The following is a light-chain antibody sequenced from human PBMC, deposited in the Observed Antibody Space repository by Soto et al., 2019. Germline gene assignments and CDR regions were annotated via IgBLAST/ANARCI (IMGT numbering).Light chain of an antibody. V-gene: IGKV1-39*01. CDR1: QSIANF. CDR3: QQSYSSPPT. J-gene: IGKJ1*01. CDR2: AAS. Sequence: DIQMTQSPSSLSASVGDRVTITGRASQSIANFLNWYQQKPGKAPKLLIFAASSLQSGVPSRFSGSRSGPDFTLTISSLQPEDFATYYCQQSYSSPPTFGQGTKVDIK.